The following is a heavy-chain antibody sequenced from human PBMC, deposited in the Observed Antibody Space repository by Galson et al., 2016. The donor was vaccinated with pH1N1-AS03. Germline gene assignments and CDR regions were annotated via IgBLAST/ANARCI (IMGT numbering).Heavy chain of an antibody. V-gene: IGHV3-30*03. Sequence: SLRLSCAASGFTFSYYSMNWVRQAPGKGLEWVALITYDGTTKFYAGSLKGRFNISRDNSKNTLYLQMNSPRAEDTAIYYCAREDRNFDYWGQGTLVTVSS. J-gene: IGHJ4*02. CDR3: AREDRNFDY. D-gene: IGHD1-14*01. CDR1: GFTFSYYS. CDR2: ITYDGTTK.